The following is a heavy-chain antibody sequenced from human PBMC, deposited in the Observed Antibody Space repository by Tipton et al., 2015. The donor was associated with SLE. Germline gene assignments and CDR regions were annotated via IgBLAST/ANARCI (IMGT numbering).Heavy chain of an antibody. D-gene: IGHD4-17*01. CDR1: GGSVSSGSFC. V-gene: IGHV4-61*01. CDR2: VCHSGYT. Sequence: TLSLTCIVFGGSVSSGSFCWSWIRQPPGKGLEWLGNVCHSGYTNDNPSLRSRVAMAVDTSKNQFSLKLSSVTAADTAVYYCATSGGANDYGDSGKEYFQNWGPGTLVTVSS. J-gene: IGHJ1*01. CDR3: ATSGGANDYGDSGKEYFQN.